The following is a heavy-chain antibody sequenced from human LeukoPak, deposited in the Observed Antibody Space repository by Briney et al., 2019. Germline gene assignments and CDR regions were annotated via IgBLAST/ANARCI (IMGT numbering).Heavy chain of an antibody. J-gene: IGHJ6*03. CDR2: ISWNGGST. CDR1: GFTFDDYA. D-gene: IGHD2-15*01. Sequence: GGSLRLSCAASGFTFDDYAMHWVRQGPGRGLEWVSGISWNGGSTAYADSVKGRFTISGDNAKNSLYLQMNSLRAEDTAVYYCARAGRKSRGVDIVRKKETGYYYYMDVWGKGTTFTVSS. V-gene: IGHV3-9*01. CDR3: ARAGRKSRGVDIVRKKETGYYYYMDV.